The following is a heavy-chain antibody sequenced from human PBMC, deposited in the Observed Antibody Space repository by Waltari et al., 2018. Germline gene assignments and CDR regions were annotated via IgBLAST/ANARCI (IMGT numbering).Heavy chain of an antibody. CDR1: GYTFTNYD. Sequence: QVQLVQSGAEVKKPGASVKVSCKTSGYTFTNYDINWVRQATGQGIEWMGWMNPNRGNTGFARKFQDSPIMTANTAITTAYMGLTGRRSGDTAVYYCARGAAPGKGDHWFDPWGQGTLVIVSS. D-gene: IGHD3-16*01. J-gene: IGHJ5*02. CDR3: ARGAAPGKGDHWFDP. V-gene: IGHV1-8*01. CDR2: MNPNRGNT.